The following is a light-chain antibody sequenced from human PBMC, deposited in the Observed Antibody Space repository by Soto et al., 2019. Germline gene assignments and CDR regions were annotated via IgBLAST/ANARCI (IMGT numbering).Light chain of an antibody. CDR1: NIGSKS. J-gene: IGLJ3*02. CDR2: DDN. V-gene: IGLV3-21*02. CDR3: QVWDSSSDLWV. Sequence: SYELTQPPSVSVAPGQTARITCGGNNIGSKSVHWYQQKPGQAPVLVVYDDNDRPSGIPERFSGSNSGNTATLTIIRVEAGDEADYYCQVWDSSSDLWVFGGGTKLTV.